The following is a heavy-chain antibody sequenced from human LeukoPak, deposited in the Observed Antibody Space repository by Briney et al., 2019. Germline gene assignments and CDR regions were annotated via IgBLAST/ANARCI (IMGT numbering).Heavy chain of an antibody. J-gene: IGHJ4*02. CDR3: ARENSGILSVDY. CDR2: ISSTGSYI. D-gene: IGHD1-26*01. V-gene: IGHV3-21*01. CDR1: GFTFSNYN. Sequence: GGSLRLSCAASGFTFSNYNINWVRQAPGKGLEWVSSISSTGSYIYYADSVKGRFTISRDNAKNSLYLQMSSLRAEDTAVYYCARENSGILSVDYWGQGTLVTVSS.